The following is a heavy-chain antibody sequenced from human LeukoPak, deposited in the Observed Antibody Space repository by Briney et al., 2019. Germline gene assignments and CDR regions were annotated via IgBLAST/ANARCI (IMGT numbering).Heavy chain of an antibody. Sequence: GGSLRLSCAASGFTFSIYGMHWVRQAPGKGLKWVADISYDENRKFYADSVKGRFTISRDNSKNTLYLQMNSLRAEDTAVYYCAKGGGSGYYDTSGYCFDYWGQGTLVTVSS. CDR2: ISYDENRK. V-gene: IGHV3-30*18. D-gene: IGHD3-22*01. J-gene: IGHJ4*02. CDR1: GFTFSIYG. CDR3: AKGGGSGYYDTSGYCFDY.